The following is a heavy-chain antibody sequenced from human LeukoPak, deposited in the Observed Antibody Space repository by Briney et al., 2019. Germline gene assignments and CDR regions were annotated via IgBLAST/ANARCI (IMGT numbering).Heavy chain of an antibody. D-gene: IGHD6-19*01. J-gene: IGHJ6*04. CDR1: GFTFDDYA. CDR2: ISWNSGSI. CDR3: AKSVAGTIGSCMDI. Sequence: GGSLRLSCAASGFTFDDYAMHWVRQAPGKGLEWVSGISWNSGSIGYADSVKGRFTISRDNAKNSLYLQMNSLRAEDMALYYCAKSVAGTIGSCMDIWGKGTTVTVSS. V-gene: IGHV3-9*03.